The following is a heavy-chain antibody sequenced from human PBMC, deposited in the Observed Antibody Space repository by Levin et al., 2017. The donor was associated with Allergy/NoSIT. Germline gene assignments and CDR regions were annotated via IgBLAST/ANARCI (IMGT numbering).Heavy chain of an antibody. CDR2: IGGSGGGT. CDR1: GFTFSSYA. CDR3: AKDRSGGYYDFWSGSGVADY. D-gene: IGHD3-3*01. J-gene: IGHJ4*02. V-gene: IGHV3-23*01. Sequence: LSLTCAASGFTFSSYAMSWVRQAPGKGLEWVSGIGGSGGGTYYADSVKGRFTISRDNSKNTLYLQLSSLRAEDTALYYCAKDRSGGYYDFWSGSGVADYWGQGTLVTVSS.